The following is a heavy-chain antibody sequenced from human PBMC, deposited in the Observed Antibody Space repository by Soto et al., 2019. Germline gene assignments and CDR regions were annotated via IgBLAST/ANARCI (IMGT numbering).Heavy chain of an antibody. CDR2: ISSGDDK. CDR3: AGTHHSYYYDF. J-gene: IGHJ4*02. CDR1: GFTFSSYA. V-gene: IGHV3-66*01. Sequence: GGSLRLSCAASGFTFSSYAMSWVRQAPGKGLEWVAMISSGDDKKYADSVKGRFIISRDNSKNTVFLEMDSLRAEDTAVYHCAGTHHSYYYDFWGQGTPVTSPQ.